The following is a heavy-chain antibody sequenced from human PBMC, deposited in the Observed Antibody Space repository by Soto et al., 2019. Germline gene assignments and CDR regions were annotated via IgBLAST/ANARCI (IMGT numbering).Heavy chain of an antibody. Sequence: EVQLVESGGGLVQPGRSLRVSCAASGFTFDEYAMHWVRRVPGKGLEWVSSISWNGNIIGYAGSVKGRFTISRDNAKNSLYLQMNSLRPEDTALYFCAKCGPDAFCGGGRCYFDSWGQGTLVTVSS. V-gene: IGHV3-9*01. CDR1: GFTFDEYA. CDR3: AKCGPDAFCGGGRCYFDS. CDR2: ISWNGNII. J-gene: IGHJ4*02. D-gene: IGHD2-15*01.